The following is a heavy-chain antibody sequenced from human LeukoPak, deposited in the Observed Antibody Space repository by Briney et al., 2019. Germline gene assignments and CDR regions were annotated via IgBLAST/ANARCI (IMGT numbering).Heavy chain of an antibody. V-gene: IGHV3-30-3*01. CDR3: AREGQQLVYYYGMDV. J-gene: IGHJ6*02. CDR2: ISYDGSNK. D-gene: IGHD6-13*01. CDR1: GFTFSSYA. Sequence: GGSLRLSCAASGFTFSSYAMHWVRQAPGKGLEWMAVISYDGSNKYYADSVKGRFTISRDNSKNTLYLQMNSLRAEDAAVYYCAREGQQLVYYYGMDVWGQGTTVTVSS.